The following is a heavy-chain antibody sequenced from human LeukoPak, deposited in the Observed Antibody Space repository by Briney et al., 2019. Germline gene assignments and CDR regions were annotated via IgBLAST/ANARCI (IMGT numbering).Heavy chain of an antibody. J-gene: IGHJ6*03. CDR1: GGSISSGGYS. V-gene: IGHV4-30-4*07. D-gene: IGHD6-19*01. Sequence: SETLSLTCAVSGGSISSGGYSWNWIRQPPGKGLEWIGYIYNSGSTSYNPSLKSRVTMSVDTSKNQFSLKLNSVTAADTAVYYCARAVEDFYYYMDVWGKGTTVTVSS. CDR2: IYNSGST. CDR3: ARAVEDFYYYMDV.